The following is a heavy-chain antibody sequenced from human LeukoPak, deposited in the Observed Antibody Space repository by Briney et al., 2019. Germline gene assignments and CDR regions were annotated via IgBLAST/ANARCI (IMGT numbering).Heavy chain of an antibody. CDR1: GFTFSSYW. J-gene: IGHJ4*02. Sequence: GGSLRLSCAASGFTFSSYWMSWVRQAPGKGLEWVANIKQDGSEKYYVDSVKGRFTISRDNAKNSLYLQMNSLRAEDTAVYYCAREITIYFDTTGYVENDSWGQGTLVTVSA. CDR3: AREITIYFDTTGYVENDS. CDR2: IKQDGSEK. V-gene: IGHV3-7*01. D-gene: IGHD3-9*01.